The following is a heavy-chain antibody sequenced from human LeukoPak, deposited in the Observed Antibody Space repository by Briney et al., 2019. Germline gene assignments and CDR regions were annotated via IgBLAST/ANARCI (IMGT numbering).Heavy chain of an antibody. Sequence: GASVKVSCKASGYTFTGSYMHWMRQAPGQGPEWMGWINPNSGDKNYAQKFQGRVSMTSDTSISTAYMELSRLRSDDTAVYYCARDLSYYGSGSYYFDYWGQGTLVTVSS. CDR3: ARDLSYYGSGSYYFDY. CDR1: GYTFTGSY. CDR2: INPNSGDK. V-gene: IGHV1-2*02. D-gene: IGHD3-10*01. J-gene: IGHJ4*02.